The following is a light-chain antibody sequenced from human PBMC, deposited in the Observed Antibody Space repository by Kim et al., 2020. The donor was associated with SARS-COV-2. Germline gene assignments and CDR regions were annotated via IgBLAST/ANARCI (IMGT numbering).Light chain of an antibody. CDR3: QTWGTGIQGV. CDR2: LNSDGSH. V-gene: IGLV4-69*01. Sequence: QPVLTQSPSASASLGASVKLTCTLSSVHSSYAIAWHQQQPEKGPRYLMKLNSDGSHSKGDGIPDRFSGSSSGAERYLTISSLQSEDEADYYCQTWGTGIQGVFGGGTQLTVL. J-gene: IGLJ3*02. CDR1: SVHSSYA.